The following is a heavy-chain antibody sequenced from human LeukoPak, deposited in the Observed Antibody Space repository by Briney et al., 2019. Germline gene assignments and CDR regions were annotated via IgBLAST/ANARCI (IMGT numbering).Heavy chain of an antibody. J-gene: IGHJ4*02. D-gene: IGHD3-10*01. V-gene: IGHV3-23*01. CDR3: ARGAVRGALGFLGY. CDR2: ISGSGGST. Sequence: PGGSLRLSCAASGFTFSNYGMSWVRQAPGKGLEWVSGISGSGGSTYYADSMKGRFTISRDNSKNTLSLQMSSLRAEDTAVYYCARGAVRGALGFLGYWGQGTLVTVSS. CDR1: GFTFSNYG.